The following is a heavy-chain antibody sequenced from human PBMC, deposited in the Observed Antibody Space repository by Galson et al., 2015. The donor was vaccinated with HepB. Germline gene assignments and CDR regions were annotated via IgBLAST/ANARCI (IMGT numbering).Heavy chain of an antibody. V-gene: IGHV3-15*01. D-gene: IGHD1-26*01. CDR2: SKSKTEGGTI. J-gene: IGHJ1*01. CDR1: GFTFSNAW. CDR3: TTGDSENYYGIEYFQH. Sequence: RLSCAASGFTFSNAWMSWVRQAPGKGLEWVGRSKSKTEGGTIDYAAPVKGRFTISRDDSKNTLYLQMNSLKTEDTAVYYCTTGDSENYYGIEYFQHWGQGTLVTVSS.